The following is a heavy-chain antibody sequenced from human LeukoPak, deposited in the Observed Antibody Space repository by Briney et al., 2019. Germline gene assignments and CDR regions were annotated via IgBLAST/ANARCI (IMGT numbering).Heavy chain of an antibody. CDR1: GGSFSGYY. CDR3: ARYCSGGSCYSKFWFDP. V-gene: IGHV4-34*01. J-gene: IGHJ5*02. CDR2: INHSGST. Sequence: SETLSLTCAVYGGSFSGYYWSWIRQPLGKGLEWIGEINHSGSTNYNPSLKSRVTISVDTSKNQFSLKLSSVTAADTAVYYCARYCSGGSCYSKFWFDPWGQGTLVTVSS. D-gene: IGHD2-15*01.